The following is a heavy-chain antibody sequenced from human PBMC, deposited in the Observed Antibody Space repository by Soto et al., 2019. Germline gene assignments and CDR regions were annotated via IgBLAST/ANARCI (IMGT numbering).Heavy chain of an antibody. CDR3: TRLLAWDIVVVVAATPQGGWFDP. CDR1: GFTFGDYA. J-gene: IGHJ5*02. V-gene: IGHV3-49*03. CDR2: IRSKAYGGTT. D-gene: IGHD2-15*01. Sequence: GGSLRLSCTASGFTFGDYAMSWFRQAPGKGLEWVGFIRSKAYGGTTEYAASVKGRFTISRDDSKSIAYLQMNSLKTEDTAVYYCTRLLAWDIVVVVAATPQGGWFDPWGQGTLVTVSS.